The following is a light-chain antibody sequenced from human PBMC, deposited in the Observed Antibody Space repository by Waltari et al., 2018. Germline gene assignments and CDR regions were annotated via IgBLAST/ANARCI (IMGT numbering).Light chain of an antibody. CDR1: ESVIKF. J-gene: IGKJ1*01. V-gene: IGKV3-20*01. CDR2: HAS. Sequence: SCRASESVIKFLAWYHQKPGQAPRLLIYHASNRASGIPDRFSGSGFGTDFSLTISRLEPEDFAVYYCQKYDSLPATFGQGTKVEIK. CDR3: QKYDSLPAT.